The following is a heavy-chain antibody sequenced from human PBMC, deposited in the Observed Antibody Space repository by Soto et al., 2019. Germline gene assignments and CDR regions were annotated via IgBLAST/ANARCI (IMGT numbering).Heavy chain of an antibody. CDR2: INHSGST. CDR3: VRVGGSSWRPESVWVDS. CDR1: GGSFSGYY. V-gene: IGHV4-34*01. Sequence: PSETLSLTCAVYGGSFSGYYWSWIRQPPGKGLEWIGEINHSGSTNYNPSLKRRVTISVDTSKNQFSLKLSSVTAADTAVYYCVRVGGSSWRPESVWVDSWGEGTLVTVSS. J-gene: IGHJ5*01. D-gene: IGHD6-13*01.